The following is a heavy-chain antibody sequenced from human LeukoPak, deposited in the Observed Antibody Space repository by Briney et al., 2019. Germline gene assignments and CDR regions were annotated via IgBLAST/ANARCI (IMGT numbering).Heavy chain of an antibody. D-gene: IGHD4-23*01. CDR3: ARDSGAMTTVVTSLDY. CDR2: IYTGGNT. Sequence: GGSLRLSCAASGFSVSSNYMNWVRQAPGKGLEWISVIYTGGNTYYADSVKGRFTISRDNAKNSLYLQMNSLRAEDTAVYYCARDSGAMTTVVTSLDYWGQGTLVTVSS. V-gene: IGHV3-53*01. CDR1: GFSVSSNY. J-gene: IGHJ4*02.